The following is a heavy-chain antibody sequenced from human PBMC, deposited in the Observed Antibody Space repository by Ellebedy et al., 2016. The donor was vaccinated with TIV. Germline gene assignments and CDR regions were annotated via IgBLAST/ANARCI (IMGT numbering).Heavy chain of an antibody. CDR3: ATARRDPLYYGVDV. CDR1: GVSFNNDF. CDR2: ANSRGNT. V-gene: IGHV4-34*01. Sequence: MPGGSLRLSCSVYGVSFNNDFWNWIRQPPGKGLEWIGEANSRGNTNYNPSLRSRVTISADTSKNQFSLKLPSVTAADTAVYYCATARRDPLYYGVDVWGRGTTVTVSS. J-gene: IGHJ6*02.